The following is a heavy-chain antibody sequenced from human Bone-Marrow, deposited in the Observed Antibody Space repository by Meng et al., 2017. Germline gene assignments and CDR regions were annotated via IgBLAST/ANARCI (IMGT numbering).Heavy chain of an antibody. D-gene: IGHD6-25*01. J-gene: IGHJ4*02. CDR1: GYIFTGYY. Sequence: HVHVVQSGAEVKNPGASGKVSCRASGYIFTGYYPQWVRQAPGQGLEWMGRINPNNGDTNYAQKFQGRVTMTREKSITTVYMELSGLRSDDTAVYFCVRDDGAAAGPKWGQGTLVTVSS. V-gene: IGHV1-2*06. CDR3: VRDDGAAAGPK. CDR2: INPNNGDT.